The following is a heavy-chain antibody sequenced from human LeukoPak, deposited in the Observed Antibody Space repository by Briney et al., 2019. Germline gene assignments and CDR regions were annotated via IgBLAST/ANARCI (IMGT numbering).Heavy chain of an antibody. CDR2: ISLAGQT. CDR3: SRESGPFCPFGY. J-gene: IGHJ4*02. V-gene: IGHV4/OR15-8*02. Sequence: SETLSLTCGASGGSISGTNWWSWVRQPPGQGLEWIGEISLAGQTNYNPSLNGRVTMSLDKSSNQLSLHLTSVTAADTATYYCSRESGPFCPFGYWGQGTLVIVSS. CDR1: GGSISGTNW. D-gene: IGHD1-26*01.